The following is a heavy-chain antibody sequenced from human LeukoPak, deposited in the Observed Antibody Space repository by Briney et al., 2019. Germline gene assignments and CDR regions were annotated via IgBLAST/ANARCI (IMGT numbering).Heavy chain of an antibody. Sequence: GASLQISCKGSGSSFTSYWIGWVRQMPGKGLEWMGIIYPGDSDTRYSPSFQGQVTISADKSISTAYLQWSSLKASDTAMYYCARRNKQLALDYWGQGTLVTVSS. J-gene: IGHJ4*02. CDR3: ARRNKQLALDY. V-gene: IGHV5-51*01. CDR2: IYPGDSDT. CDR1: GSSFTSYW. D-gene: IGHD6-6*01.